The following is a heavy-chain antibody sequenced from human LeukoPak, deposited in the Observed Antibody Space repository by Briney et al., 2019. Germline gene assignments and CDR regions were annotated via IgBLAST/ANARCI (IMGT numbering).Heavy chain of an antibody. J-gene: IGHJ4*02. CDR2: IYYSGST. Sequence: SETLSLTCTVSGGSISSYYWSWIRQPPGKGLEWIGYIYYSGSTYSNPSLNSRVTISVDTSKNQFSLKLSSVTAVDTAVYYCASYGWREYSFDYWGQGTLVTVSS. CDR3: ASYGWREYSFDY. D-gene: IGHD3-10*01. V-gene: IGHV4-59*08. CDR1: GGSISSYY.